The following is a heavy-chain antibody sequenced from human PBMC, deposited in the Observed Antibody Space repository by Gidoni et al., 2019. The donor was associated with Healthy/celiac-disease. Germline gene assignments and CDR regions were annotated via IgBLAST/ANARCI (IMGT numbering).Heavy chain of an antibody. J-gene: IGHJ4*02. Sequence: EVQLVESGGGLVKPGWSLRLSCAASGFTFSSYSMNWVRQAPGKGREWVSSISSSSSYIYYADAVKGRFTISRDNAKNSLYLQMNSMRAEDTAVYYCARMSSSWYEGSSYFDYWGQGTLVTVSS. CDR3: ARMSSSWYEGSSYFDY. CDR2: ISSSSSYI. V-gene: IGHV3-21*01. CDR1: GFTFSSYS. D-gene: IGHD6-13*01.